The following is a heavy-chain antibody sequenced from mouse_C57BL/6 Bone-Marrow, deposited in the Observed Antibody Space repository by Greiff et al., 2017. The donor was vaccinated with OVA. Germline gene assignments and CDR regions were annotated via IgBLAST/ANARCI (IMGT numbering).Heavy chain of an antibody. CDR1: GFTFSDYG. D-gene: IGHD1-1*01. V-gene: IGHV5-15*01. CDR2: ISNLAYSI. J-gene: IGHJ1*03. CDR3: ARKAYYYGSSPWYFDV. Sequence: DVKLVESGGGLVQPGGSLKLSCAASGFTFSDYGMAWVRQAPRKGPEWVAFISNLAYSIYYADTVTGRFTISRENAKNTLYLEMSSLRSEDTAMYYCARKAYYYGSSPWYFDVWGTGTTVTVSS.